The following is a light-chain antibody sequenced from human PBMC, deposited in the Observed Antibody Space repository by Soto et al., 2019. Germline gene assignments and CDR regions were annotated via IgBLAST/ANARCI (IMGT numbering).Light chain of an antibody. V-gene: IGKV3-20*01. CDR2: GAS. Sequence: EIVLTQSRGTLSLSPGERATLSCRASQSVSSNYLAWYQQKPGQAPRLLIYGASSRATGIPDRFSGSGSGTDFTLTISRLEPEDFAVYYCQQYGSSPPRTFGQGTKVEIK. CDR3: QQYGSSPPRT. CDR1: QSVSSNY. J-gene: IGKJ1*01.